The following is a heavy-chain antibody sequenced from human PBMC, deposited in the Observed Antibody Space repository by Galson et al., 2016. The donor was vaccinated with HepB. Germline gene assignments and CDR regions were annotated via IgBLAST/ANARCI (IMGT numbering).Heavy chain of an antibody. CDR3: ARDSSAYYSWGGIDS. D-gene: IGHD3-22*01. Sequence: SETLSLTCSVSGGSVSSGHYYWSWIRQPPGRGLEWIGYIYSIGKTNYNPSLKSRVTMSLDTSTNQFSLNLSSVTAADTAVYYCARDSSAYYSWGGIDSWGQGTLVTVSS. CDR1: GGSVSSGHYY. CDR2: IYSIGKT. J-gene: IGHJ4*02. V-gene: IGHV4-61*01.